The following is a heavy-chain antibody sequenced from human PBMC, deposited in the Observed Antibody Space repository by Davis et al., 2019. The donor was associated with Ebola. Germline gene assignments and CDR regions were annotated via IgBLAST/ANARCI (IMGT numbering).Heavy chain of an antibody. Sequence: GESLKISCAASGFTFSDYYMSWIRQAPGKGLEWVSYISSSGSTIYYADSVKGRFTISRDNAKNSLYLQMNSLRAEDTAVYYCARDLSPDAFDIWGQGTMVTVSS. CDR3: ARDLSPDAFDI. J-gene: IGHJ3*02. CDR1: GFTFSDYY. V-gene: IGHV3-11*01. CDR2: ISSSGSTI.